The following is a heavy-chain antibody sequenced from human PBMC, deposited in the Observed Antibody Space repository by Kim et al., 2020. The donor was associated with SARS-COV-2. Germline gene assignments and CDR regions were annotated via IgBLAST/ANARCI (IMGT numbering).Heavy chain of an antibody. V-gene: IGHV3-72*01. Sequence: GGSLRLSCAASGFTLSDHYMDWVRQAPGKGLEWVGRSSHKAHGYTTEYAASVKGRFAISRDDSNNLLFLQMNSLKTEDAAVYYCARMTYSTGWYVVYWGQGTLVTVSS. CDR2: SSHKAHGYTT. J-gene: IGHJ4*02. CDR3: ARMTYSTGWYVVY. D-gene: IGHD6-25*01. CDR1: GFTLSDHY.